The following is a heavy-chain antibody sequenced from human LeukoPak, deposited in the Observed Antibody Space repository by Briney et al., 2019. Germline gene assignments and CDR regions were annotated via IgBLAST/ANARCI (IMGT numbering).Heavy chain of an antibody. Sequence: PSETLSLTCTVSGGSISGFYWTWIRQSPEKGLEWIGHVHYSGRIGYNPSLKSRVTISLDTSKNQFSLKLNSVTAADTAVYYCAGRWGTVVRGVIDYWGQGTLVTVSS. CDR3: AGRWGTVVRGVIDY. D-gene: IGHD3-10*01. CDR2: VHYSGRI. V-gene: IGHV4-59*01. CDR1: GGSISGFY. J-gene: IGHJ4*02.